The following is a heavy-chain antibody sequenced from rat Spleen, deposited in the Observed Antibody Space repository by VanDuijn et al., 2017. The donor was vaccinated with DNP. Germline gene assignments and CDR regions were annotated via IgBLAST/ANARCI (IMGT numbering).Heavy chain of an antibody. D-gene: IGHD1-11*01. CDR3: ARHGEVPSRYAMDA. V-gene: IGHV5-19*01. Sequence: EVQLVESGGGLVQPGNSLKLSCAASGFTFSNYGMHWIRQAPTKGLEWVASISPSGGSTYYRDSVKGRFTISRDNAKSTLYLQMDSLRSEETATYYCARHGEVPSRYAMDAWGQGTSVTVSS. CDR1: GFTFSNYG. J-gene: IGHJ4*01. CDR2: ISPSGGST.